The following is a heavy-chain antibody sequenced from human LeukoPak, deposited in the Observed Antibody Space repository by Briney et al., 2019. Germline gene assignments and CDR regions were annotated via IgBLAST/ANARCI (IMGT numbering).Heavy chain of an antibody. V-gene: IGHV3-23*01. CDR1: GFTFSSYA. CDR2: ISGSGGST. J-gene: IGHJ4*02. CDR3: AKDPTGFGELLSILAYFDY. Sequence: GGSLRLSCAASGFTFSSYAMSWVRQAPGKGLEWVSAISGSGGSTYYADSVKGRFTISRGNSKNTLYLQMNSLRAEDTAVYYCAKDPTGFGELLSILAYFDYWGQGTLVTVSS. D-gene: IGHD3-10*01.